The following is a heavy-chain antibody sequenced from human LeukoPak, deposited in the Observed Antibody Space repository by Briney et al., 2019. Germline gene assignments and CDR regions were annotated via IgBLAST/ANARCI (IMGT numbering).Heavy chain of an antibody. J-gene: IGHJ3*02. D-gene: IGHD6-19*01. CDR1: GFTFSSYA. CDR2: ISGSGGST. CDR3: AKDRVAGTGGGDDAFDI. V-gene: IGHV3-23*01. Sequence: GESLRLSCAASGFTFSSYAMSWVRQAPGKGLEWVSAISGSGGSTYYADSVKGRFTISRDNSKNTLYLQLNSLRGEDTAVYYRAKDRVAGTGGGDDAFDIWGQGTMVTVSS.